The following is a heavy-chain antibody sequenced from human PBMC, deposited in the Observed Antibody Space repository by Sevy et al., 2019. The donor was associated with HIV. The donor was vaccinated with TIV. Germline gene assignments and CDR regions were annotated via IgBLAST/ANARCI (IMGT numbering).Heavy chain of an antibody. CDR3: ATLEYFYDTSGYSSGDY. Sequence: ASVKVSCKVSGYTLSDLSMNWVRQAPGKGLEWMGGFDPEDGETIYAQKFQGRVTMTEDTSTDTAYMELSSLRSEDTAVYYCATLEYFYDTSGYSSGDYWGQGTLVTVSS. CDR2: FDPEDGET. V-gene: IGHV1-24*01. D-gene: IGHD3-22*01. CDR1: GYTLSDLS. J-gene: IGHJ4*02.